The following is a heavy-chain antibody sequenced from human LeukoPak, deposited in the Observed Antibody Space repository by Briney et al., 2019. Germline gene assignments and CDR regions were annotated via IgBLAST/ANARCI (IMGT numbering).Heavy chain of an antibody. Sequence: SVKVSCKASGYTFTSYGISWVRQAPGQGLEWMGGIIPIFGTANYAQKFQGRVTIIADKSTSTAYMELSSLRSEDTAVYYCARATVAGFANFDYWGQGTLVTVSS. CDR1: GYTFTSYG. D-gene: IGHD6-19*01. CDR2: IIPIFGTA. V-gene: IGHV1-69*06. J-gene: IGHJ4*02. CDR3: ARATVAGFANFDY.